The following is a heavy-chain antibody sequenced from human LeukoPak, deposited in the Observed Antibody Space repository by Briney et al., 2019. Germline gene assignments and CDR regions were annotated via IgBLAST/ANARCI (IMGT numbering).Heavy chain of an antibody. CDR3: ARGAGAGTPPVDY. J-gene: IGHJ4*02. CDR2: ISGSGDTM. V-gene: IGHV3-48*03. D-gene: IGHD6-19*01. CDR1: GFTFSSHE. Sequence: GGSLRLSCAASGFTFSSHEMNWVRQAPGKGLEWLSYISGSGDTMYYADSVRGRFTISRDNAKNSLYLQMNSLRTEDSALYSCARGAGAGTPPVDYLGPGTLVTVSS.